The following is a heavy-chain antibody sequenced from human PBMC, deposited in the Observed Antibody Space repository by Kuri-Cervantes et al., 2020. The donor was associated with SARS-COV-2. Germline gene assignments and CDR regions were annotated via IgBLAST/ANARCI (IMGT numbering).Heavy chain of an antibody. CDR1: GDSVPSNSAA. Sequence: SQTLSLTCAISGDSVPSNSAAWNWIRQSPSRGLEWLGRTYYRSKWYNDYTVSVKSRITINPDTSKNQFSLQLNSVTPEDTAVYYWARGIRQNWQLDYWGQGTLVTVSS. D-gene: IGHD1-1*01. V-gene: IGHV6-1*01. J-gene: IGHJ4*02. CDR3: ARGIRQNWQLDY. CDR2: TYYRSKWYN.